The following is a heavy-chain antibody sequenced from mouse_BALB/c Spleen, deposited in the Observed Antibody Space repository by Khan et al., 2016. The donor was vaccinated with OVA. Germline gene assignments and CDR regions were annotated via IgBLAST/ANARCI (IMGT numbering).Heavy chain of an antibody. D-gene: IGHD1-2*01. CDR2: TNTNTGVP. V-gene: IGHV9-3*02. CDR3: ARRLRTAYALYCCAKDY. J-gene: IGHJ4*01. Sequence: QIQLVQPGHELKKPGETVKISCKASGYTYTNLGLTWVKQAPAKALKWMIWTNTNTGVPTYAEEFTGRFPFPLETSARPAYSRTNNLKNADTASYFWARRLRTAYALYCCAKDYCGQLGSVTFCS. CDR1: GYTYTNLG.